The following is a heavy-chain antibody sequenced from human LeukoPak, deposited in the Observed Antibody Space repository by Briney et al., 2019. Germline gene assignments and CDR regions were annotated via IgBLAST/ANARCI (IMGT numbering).Heavy chain of an antibody. CDR1: GGSISSHY. CDR2: IYYSGST. V-gene: IGHV4-59*11. D-gene: IGHD3-9*01. CDR3: ARSPYDILTGYYRGWFDP. Sequence: SETLSLTCTVSGGSISSHYWSWIRQPPGKGLEWIGYIYYSGSTNYNPSLKSRVTISVDTSKNQFSLKLSSVTAADTAVYYCARSPYDILTGYYRGWFDPWGQGTLVTVSS. J-gene: IGHJ5*02.